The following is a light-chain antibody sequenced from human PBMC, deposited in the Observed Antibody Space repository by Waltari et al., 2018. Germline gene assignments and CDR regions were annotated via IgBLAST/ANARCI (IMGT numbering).Light chain of an antibody. J-gene: IGKJ1*01. V-gene: IGKV1-8*01. CDR1: QHIAGY. Sequence: AIRMTQSPSSFPASTGDRVTITCRASQHIAGYLAWYQQKPGKAPKLLIYAASTLQSGVPSRFSGSGSGTEFTLTISILQPADFATYYCLQHNSFPRTFGQGTKVEIK. CDR3: LQHNSFPRT. CDR2: AAS.